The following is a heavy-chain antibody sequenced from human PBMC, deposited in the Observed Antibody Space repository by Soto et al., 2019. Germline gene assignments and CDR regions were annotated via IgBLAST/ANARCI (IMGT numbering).Heavy chain of an antibody. V-gene: IGHV1-2*02. CDR2: INPNSGGT. CDR3: ARSSQVYHNWFDP. Sequence: SVKVSCKASGYTFTGYYMHWVRQAPGQGLEWMGWINPNSGGTNYAQKFQGRVTMTRDTSISTAYMELSRLRSDDTAVYYCARSSQVYHNWFDPWGQGTLVTVSS. J-gene: IGHJ5*02. CDR1: GYTFTGYY.